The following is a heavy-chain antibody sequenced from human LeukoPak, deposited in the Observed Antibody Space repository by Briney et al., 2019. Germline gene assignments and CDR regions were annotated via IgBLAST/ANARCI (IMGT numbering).Heavy chain of an antibody. Sequence: PGGSLRLSCAASGFTFSNYNMNWVRQAPGKGLEWLSYISSSSSTIYYAVSVKGRFTISRDNAKNSLYLQMNSLRAEDTAVYYCARRLMVYHPKAFDYWGQGTLVTVSS. D-gene: IGHD2-8*01. J-gene: IGHJ4*02. V-gene: IGHV3-48*04. CDR3: ARRLMVYHPKAFDY. CDR2: ISSSSSTI. CDR1: GFTFSNYN.